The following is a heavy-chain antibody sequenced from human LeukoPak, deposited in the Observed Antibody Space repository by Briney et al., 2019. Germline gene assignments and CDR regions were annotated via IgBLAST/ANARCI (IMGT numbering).Heavy chain of an antibody. V-gene: IGHV1-46*01. Sequence: ASVKVSCKASGYTFTGYYMHWVRQAPGQGLEWMGIINPSGGSTSYAQKFQGRVTMTRDTSTSTVYMELSSLRSEDTAVYYCAISTGYCSGGSCSYNWFDPWGQGTLVTVSS. J-gene: IGHJ5*02. D-gene: IGHD2-15*01. CDR1: GYTFTGYY. CDR2: INPSGGST. CDR3: AISTGYCSGGSCSYNWFDP.